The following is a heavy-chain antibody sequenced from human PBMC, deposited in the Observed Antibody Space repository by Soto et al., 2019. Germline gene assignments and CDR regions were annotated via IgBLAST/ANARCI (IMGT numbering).Heavy chain of an antibody. Sequence: PGGSLRLSCAASGFTFSSYEMNWVRQAPGKGLEWVSYISSSGSTIYYADSVKGRFTISRDNAKNSLYLQMNSLRAEDTAVYYCARDEGYGSGTLIYYYYGMDVWGQGTTVTVSS. J-gene: IGHJ6*02. V-gene: IGHV3-48*03. D-gene: IGHD3-10*01. CDR3: ARDEGYGSGTLIYYYYGMDV. CDR2: ISSSGSTI. CDR1: GFTFSSYE.